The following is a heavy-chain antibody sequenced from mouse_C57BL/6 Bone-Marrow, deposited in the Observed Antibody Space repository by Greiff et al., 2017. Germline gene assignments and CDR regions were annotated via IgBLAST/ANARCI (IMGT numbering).Heavy chain of an antibody. Sequence: QVQLQQPGAELVKPGASVKLSCKASGYTFTSYWMHWVKQRPGQGLEWIGMINPNSGSTNYNETFKSKATLTVDKSSSTAYMQLSSMTSEDSAVDNCARSLTGTGFSYWGQGTLVTVSA. CDR2: INPNSGST. V-gene: IGHV1-64*01. CDR1: GYTFTSYW. J-gene: IGHJ3*01. CDR3: ARSLTGTGFSY. D-gene: IGHD4-1*01.